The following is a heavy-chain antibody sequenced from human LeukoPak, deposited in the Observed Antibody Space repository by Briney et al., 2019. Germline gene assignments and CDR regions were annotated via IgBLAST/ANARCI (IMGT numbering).Heavy chain of an antibody. CDR3: ARGVQELQRSWFDP. V-gene: IGHV4-59*01. Sequence: SETLSLTCTVSGGSISSYYWSWIRQPPGKGLEWIGYIYYSGSTNYNPSLKSRVTISVDTSKNQFSLKLSSVTAADTAVYYCARGVQELQRSWFDPWGQGTLVTVSS. D-gene: IGHD1-26*01. J-gene: IGHJ5*02. CDR2: IYYSGST. CDR1: GGSISSYY.